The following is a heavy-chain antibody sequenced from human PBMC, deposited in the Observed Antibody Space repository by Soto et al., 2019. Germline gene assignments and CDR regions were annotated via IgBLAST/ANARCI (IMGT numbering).Heavy chain of an antibody. J-gene: IGHJ6*02. CDR1: GFTFTRHV. Sequence: QEQLMESGGGVVQPGRSLRVSCVASGFTFTRHVIHWLRLAPGKGLEWVAAISKDGGTQYYTDSVKGRLTISRDNSKNTVSLQMNSLRAEDTAVYYCAREVLHWGGGLDVWGQGTTVTVSS. CDR3: AREVLHWGGGLDV. CDR2: ISKDGGTQ. D-gene: IGHD7-27*01. V-gene: IGHV3-30-3*01.